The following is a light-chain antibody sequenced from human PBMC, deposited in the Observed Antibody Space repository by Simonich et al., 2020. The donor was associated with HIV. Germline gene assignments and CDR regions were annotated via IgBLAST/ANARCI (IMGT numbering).Light chain of an antibody. CDR2: EVS. Sequence: DIVMTQTPLSLSVTPGQPASISCKSSQSLLHSDGKTYLQWYLQNPGQSPQLLISEVSSRLSGVPDRFSGSGSGTDFTLKISRVEAEDVGVYYCMQGINLPLTFGGGTKVEIK. CDR3: MQGINLPLT. V-gene: IGKV2-29*02. J-gene: IGKJ4*01. CDR1: QSLLHSDGKTY.